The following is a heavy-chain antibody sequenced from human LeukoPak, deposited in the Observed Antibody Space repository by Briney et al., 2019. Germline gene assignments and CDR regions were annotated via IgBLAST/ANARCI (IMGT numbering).Heavy chain of an antibody. CDR1: DGSVSRGSHY. J-gene: IGHJ4*02. D-gene: IGHD3-16*01. CDR2: IYHSGST. V-gene: IGHV4-30-2*01. Sequence: SQTLSLTCSVTDGSVSRGSHYWSWIRQPPGKGLEWIGYIYHSGSTHYNPSLKSRVTISVDRSKNQFSLKLSSVTAADTAVYYCARAEEGGALDYWGQGTLVTVSS. CDR3: ARAEEGGALDY.